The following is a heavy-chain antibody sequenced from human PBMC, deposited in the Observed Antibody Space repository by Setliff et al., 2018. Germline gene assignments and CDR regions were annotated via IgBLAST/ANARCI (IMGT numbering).Heavy chain of an antibody. Sequence: VASVKVSCKAPGYIFRDYYIHWVRQAPGQGLEWMGWINPNSGGREYAEAFQGRVTMTGDTSIRTAFMELSGLTSDDTAVYYCAGPFDVGPYPRPIDGLDLWGQGTRVTVSS. V-gene: IGHV1-2*02. D-gene: IGHD3-9*01. CDR2: INPNSGGR. CDR1: GYIFRDYY. CDR3: AGPFDVGPYPRPIDGLDL. J-gene: IGHJ3*01.